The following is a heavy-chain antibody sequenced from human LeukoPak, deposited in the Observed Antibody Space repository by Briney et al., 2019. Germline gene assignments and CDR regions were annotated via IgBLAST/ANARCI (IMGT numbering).Heavy chain of an antibody. CDR1: GYTFTGYY. J-gene: IGHJ6*03. D-gene: IGHD4-17*01. Sequence: ASVKVSCKASGYTFTGYYMHWVRQAPGQGLEWMGWINPNSGGTNYAQKFQGRVTMTRDTSISTAYMELSRLRSDDTAVYYCARGTTVTKATYYMDVWGKGTTVTVSS. CDR2: INPNSGGT. CDR3: ARGTTVTKATYYMDV. V-gene: IGHV1-2*02.